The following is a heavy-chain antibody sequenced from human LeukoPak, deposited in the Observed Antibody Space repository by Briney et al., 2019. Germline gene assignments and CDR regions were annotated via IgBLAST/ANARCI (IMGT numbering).Heavy chain of an antibody. Sequence: AGGSLRLSCAASGFTFRRYTLNWVRQAPGKGLEWISYIGSDNTTIDYADSVKGRFTISRDSSENTLYLQMNSLRAEDTAVYYCARELGDGYNPFDYWGQGTLVTVSS. CDR1: GFTFRRYT. D-gene: IGHD5-24*01. CDR2: IGSDNTTI. J-gene: IGHJ4*02. CDR3: ARELGDGYNPFDY. V-gene: IGHV3-48*01.